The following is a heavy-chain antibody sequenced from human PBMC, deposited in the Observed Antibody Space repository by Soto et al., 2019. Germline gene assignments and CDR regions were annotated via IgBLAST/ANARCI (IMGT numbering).Heavy chain of an antibody. CDR2: IYATGTT. J-gene: IGHJ5*02. D-gene: IGHD1-1*01. Sequence: PSETLSLTCSVSGASTSGFYWSWIRKSAGKGLEWIGRIYATGTTDYNPSLKSRVMMSVDTSKKQFSLKLRSVTAADTAVYSCVRDGTKTLRDWFDPWGQGISVTVS. CDR3: VRDGTKTLRDWFDP. V-gene: IGHV4-4*07. CDR1: GASTSGFY.